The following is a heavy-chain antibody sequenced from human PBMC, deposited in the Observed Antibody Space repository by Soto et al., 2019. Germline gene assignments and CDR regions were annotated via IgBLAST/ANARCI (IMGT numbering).Heavy chain of an antibody. CDR1: GGSISSYY. V-gene: IGHV4-59*01. CDR3: ARDFTEAAAGRYYYYYYMDV. D-gene: IGHD6-13*01. CDR2: IYYSGST. Sequence: LSETLSLTCTVSGGSISSYYWSWIRQPPGKGLEWIGYIYYSGSTNYNPSLKSRVTISVDTSKNQFSLKLSSVTAADTAVYYCARDFTEAAAGRYYYYYYMDVWGKGTTVTVSS. J-gene: IGHJ6*03.